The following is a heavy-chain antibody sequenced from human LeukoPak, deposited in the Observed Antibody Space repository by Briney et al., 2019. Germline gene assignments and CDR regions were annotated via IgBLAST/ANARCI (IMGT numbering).Heavy chain of an antibody. D-gene: IGHD1-26*01. CDR3: ARDQGIVGAMYYFDY. CDR2: ISSSSSYI. CDR1: GFTFSSYS. J-gene: IGHJ4*02. V-gene: IGHV3-21*01. Sequence: PGGSLRLSCAASGFTFSSYSMNWVRQAPGKGLEWVSSISSSSSYIYYADSVKGRFTISRDNAKNSLYLQMNSLRAEDTAVYYCARDQGIVGAMYYFDYWGQGTPVTVSS.